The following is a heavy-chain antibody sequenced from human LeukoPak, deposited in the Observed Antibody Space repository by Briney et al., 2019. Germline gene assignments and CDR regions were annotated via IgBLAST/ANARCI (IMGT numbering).Heavy chain of an antibody. J-gene: IGHJ5*02. V-gene: IGHV1-18*01. CDR1: GYTFTSYA. Sequence: ASVKVSCKASGYTFTSYAISWVRQAPGQGLEWMGWISAYNGNTKYAQKVQGRVTITTDTSTSTAYMELRSLRSDDTAVYYCARGGHGDYVSDWFDPWGQGTLVTVSS. CDR2: ISAYNGNT. CDR3: ARGGHGDYVSDWFDP. D-gene: IGHD4-17*01.